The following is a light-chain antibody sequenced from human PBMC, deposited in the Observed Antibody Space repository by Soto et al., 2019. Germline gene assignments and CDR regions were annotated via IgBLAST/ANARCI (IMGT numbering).Light chain of an antibody. V-gene: IGKV1-12*01. J-gene: IGKJ1*01. CDR3: KQTQNIPHT. CDR2: TGS. Sequence: DIQMTQSPSSVSASVGDTVAITCRASQSISSWLAWYQQRPGEAPKLLIYTGSILQVGVPSRFSCSGSGTDFILTIYNLQPDDFATYYCKQTQNIPHTLGRGNKVKVK. CDR1: QSISSW.